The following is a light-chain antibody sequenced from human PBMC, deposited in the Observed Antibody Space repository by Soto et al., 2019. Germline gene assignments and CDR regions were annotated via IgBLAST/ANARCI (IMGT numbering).Light chain of an antibody. CDR3: IQCTRGPPYT. Sequence: DVVMTQSPLSLPVTVGQPASISCRSSQSLIHSDGNTYLSWFLQRPGQYPRRLIHQVSKRDSGVPDRFSGSGSGTDFTLKISRVEAEDVGFYYCIQCTRGPPYTFGQGTKLEIK. CDR2: QVS. V-gene: IGKV2-30*02. CDR1: QSLIHSDGNTY. J-gene: IGKJ2*01.